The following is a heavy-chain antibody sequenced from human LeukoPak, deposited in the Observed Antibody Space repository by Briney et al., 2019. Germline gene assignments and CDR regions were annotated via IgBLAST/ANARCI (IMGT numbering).Heavy chain of an antibody. V-gene: IGHV4-34*01. J-gene: IGHJ4*02. Sequence: SETLSLTCAVYGGSFSGYYWSWIRQPPGKGLEWIGEINHSGSTNYNPPLKSRVTISVDTSKNQFSLKLSSVTAADTAVYYCARQPLGSLDYWGQGTLVTVSS. CDR2: INHSGST. CDR3: ARQPLGSLDY. D-gene: IGHD7-27*01. CDR1: GGSFSGYY.